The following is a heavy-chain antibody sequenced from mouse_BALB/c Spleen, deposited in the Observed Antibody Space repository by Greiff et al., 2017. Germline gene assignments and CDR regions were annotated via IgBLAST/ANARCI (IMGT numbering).Heavy chain of an antibody. V-gene: IGHV5-4*02. CDR1: GFTFSDYY. CDR3: ARDRYRYYAMDY. J-gene: IGHJ4*01. CDR2: ISDGGSYT. Sequence: EVQLQESGGGLVKPGGSLKLSCAASGFTFSDYYMYWVRQTPEKRLEWVATISDGGSYTYYPDSVKGRFTISRDNAKNNLYLQMSSLKSEDTAMYYCARDRYRYYAMDYWGQGTSVTVSS. D-gene: IGHD2-14*01.